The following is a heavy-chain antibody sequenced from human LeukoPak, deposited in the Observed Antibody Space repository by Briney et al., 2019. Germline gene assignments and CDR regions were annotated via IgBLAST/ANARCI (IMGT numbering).Heavy chain of an antibody. D-gene: IGHD1-7*01. Sequence: GASVTVSCKASGYTFTGYYMHWVRQAPGQGLEWMGWINPNSGGTNYAQKFQCRVTMTRDTSISTAYMELSRLRSDDTAVYYCATSTGTTSGDYWGQGTLVTVSS. CDR3: ATSTGTTSGDY. V-gene: IGHV1-2*02. CDR2: INPNSGGT. J-gene: IGHJ4*02. CDR1: GYTFTGYY.